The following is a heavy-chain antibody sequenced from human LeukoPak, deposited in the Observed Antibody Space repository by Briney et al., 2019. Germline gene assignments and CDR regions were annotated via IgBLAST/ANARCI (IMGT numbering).Heavy chain of an antibody. D-gene: IGHD3-10*01. CDR3: ARVSQGSGSYYYYYYMDV. J-gene: IGHJ6*03. CDR1: GFTFSTSW. V-gene: IGHV3-74*01. CDR2: INTDGNTR. Sequence: PGGSLRLSCATSGFTFSTSWMHWVRQAPGKGLVWVSRINTDGNTRNYADSVKGRFTISRDNAKNTLYLQMNSLRAEDTAVYYCARVSQGSGSYYYYYYMDVWGKGTTVTVSS.